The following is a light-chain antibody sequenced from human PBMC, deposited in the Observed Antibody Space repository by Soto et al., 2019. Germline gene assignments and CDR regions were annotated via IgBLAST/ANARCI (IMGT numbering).Light chain of an antibody. J-gene: IGKJ1*01. CDR2: EAS. V-gene: IGKV1-5*03. CDR3: QQYKIYPT. CDR1: QSIDKW. Sequence: DIQMTQFPSTLSASVGDRVTITCWASQSIDKWLAWYQQKPGKAPNLLIYEASNLEGGVPARFSGSRSGTDFTLTISSLQPDDFATYYCQQYKIYPTFGQGTKVETK.